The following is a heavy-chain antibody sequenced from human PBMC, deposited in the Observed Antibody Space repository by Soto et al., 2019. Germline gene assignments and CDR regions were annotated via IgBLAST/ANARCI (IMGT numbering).Heavy chain of an antibody. CDR1: GFSLSSNGVG. V-gene: IGHV2-5*02. J-gene: IGHJ4*02. CDR2: IYWDDDK. Sequence: QITFKESGPTLVKPTQTLTLTCTFSGFSLSSNGVGVGWIRQAPGKAPECLAVIYWDDDKRYSPSLKTRLAITKDTSNNQVVLTLTNMDPVDTATYFCAHSSPLHCLSGWYGVYFDTWGKGTQVTVSS. D-gene: IGHD6-19*01. CDR3: AHSSPLHCLSGWYGVYFDT.